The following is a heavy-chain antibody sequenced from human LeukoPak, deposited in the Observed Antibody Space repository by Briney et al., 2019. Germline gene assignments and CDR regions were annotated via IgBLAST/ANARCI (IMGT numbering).Heavy chain of an antibody. CDR3: ARVRRDGYNYTFYYYYYMDV. D-gene: IGHD5-24*01. J-gene: IGHJ6*03. CDR2: IYYSGNT. Sequence: SETLSLTCTVSGVSIRSSNSYWGWIRQPPGKGLEWIGSIYYSGNTYYNASLKSQVSISIDTSKNQFSLKLSSVTAADTAVYYCARVRRDGYNYTFYYYYYMDVWGKGTTVTVSS. CDR1: GVSIRSSNSY. V-gene: IGHV4-39*01.